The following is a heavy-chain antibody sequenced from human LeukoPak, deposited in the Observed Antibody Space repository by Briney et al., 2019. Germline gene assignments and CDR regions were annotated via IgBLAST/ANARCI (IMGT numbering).Heavy chain of an antibody. J-gene: IGHJ1*01. V-gene: IGHV3-7*04. CDR3: VGGALDY. CDR1: GFTFSDYW. Sequence: PGGSLRLSCAASGFTFSDYWMSWVRQAPGQGLAWVAHINQDGSEQHFVGSVQGRFTISRDNAKNSLYLQMDSLRAEDTAVYYCVGGALDYWGQGTPVTVSS. D-gene: IGHD3-16*01. CDR2: INQDGSEQ.